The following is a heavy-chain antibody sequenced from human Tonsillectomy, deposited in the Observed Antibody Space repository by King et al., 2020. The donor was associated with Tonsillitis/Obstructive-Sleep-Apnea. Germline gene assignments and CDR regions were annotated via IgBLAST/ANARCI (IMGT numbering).Heavy chain of an antibody. CDR1: GFSLSTSGVG. Sequence: ITLKESGPTLVKPTQTLTLTCTFSGFSLSTSGVGVGWIRQPPGKALEWLALIYWDDDKRYSPSLKSRLTITKDTSKNQVVLTMTNMDPVDTATYYCAMTMGVVVAATGAFDIWGQGTMVTVSS. D-gene: IGHD2-15*01. V-gene: IGHV2-5*02. CDR3: AMTMGVVVAATGAFDI. CDR2: IYWDDDK. J-gene: IGHJ3*02.